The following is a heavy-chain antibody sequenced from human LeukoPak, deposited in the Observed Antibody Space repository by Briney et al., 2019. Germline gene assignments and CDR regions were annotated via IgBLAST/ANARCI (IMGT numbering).Heavy chain of an antibody. Sequence: GASVKVSCKASGYTFTSYGISWVRQAPGQGLEWMGWISAYNGNTNYAQKLQGRVTMTTDTSTSTAYMELRSLRSDDTAVYYCARDSVDYDFWSRYYYYYMDVWGQGTMVTVSS. J-gene: IGHJ6*03. CDR1: GYTFTSYG. V-gene: IGHV1-18*01. CDR3: ARDSVDYDFWSRYYYYYMDV. CDR2: ISAYNGNT. D-gene: IGHD3-3*01.